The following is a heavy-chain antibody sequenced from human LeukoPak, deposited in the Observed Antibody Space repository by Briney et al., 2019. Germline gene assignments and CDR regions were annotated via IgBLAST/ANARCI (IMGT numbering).Heavy chain of an antibody. CDR2: IQDSGIT. Sequence: PSETLSLICNVSGDSVSSGYWSWIRQSPGKGLEWIGFIQDSGITDYNPSLKSRLYMSVDISKNQFSLNLRSVTAADTAVYYCAGRGHRYSRDWGRGILVTIPS. D-gene: IGHD2-15*01. CDR3: AGRGHRYSRD. V-gene: IGHV4-4*09. J-gene: IGHJ1*01. CDR1: GDSVSSGY.